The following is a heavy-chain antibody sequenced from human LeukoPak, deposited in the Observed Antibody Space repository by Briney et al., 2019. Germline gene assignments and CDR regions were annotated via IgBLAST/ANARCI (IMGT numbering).Heavy chain of an antibody. J-gene: IGHJ4*02. V-gene: IGHV4-39*07. CDR3: ARGDSSGWYDY. Sequence: PSETLSLTCTVSGGSVSSGSYYWSWIRQPPGKGLEWIGEINHSGSTNYNPSLKSRVTISVDTSKNQFSLKPSSVTAADTAVYYCARGDSSGWYDYWGQGTLVTVSS. D-gene: IGHD6-19*01. CDR2: INHSGST. CDR1: GGSVSSGSYY.